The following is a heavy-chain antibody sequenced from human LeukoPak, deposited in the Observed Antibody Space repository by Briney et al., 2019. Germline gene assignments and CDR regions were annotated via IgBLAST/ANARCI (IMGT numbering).Heavy chain of an antibody. D-gene: IGHD3-22*01. CDR2: IYYSGST. CDR3: ATDVRWLYRMDFFNWFDP. J-gene: IGHJ5*02. V-gene: IGHV4-59*05. CDR1: GGSISGYY. Sequence: PSETLSLTCTVSGGSISGYYWSWIRQPPGKGLEWIGSIYYSGSTYYNPSLKSRVTISIDTSKNQFSLKLNSVTAADTAVYYCATDVRWLYRMDFFNWFDPWGQGTLVTVSS.